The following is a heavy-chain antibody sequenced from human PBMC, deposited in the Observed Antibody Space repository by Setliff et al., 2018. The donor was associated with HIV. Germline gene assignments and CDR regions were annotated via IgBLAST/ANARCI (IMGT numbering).Heavy chain of an antibody. J-gene: IGHJ6*03. CDR3: VRLTADRTNYYYYMDV. V-gene: IGHV1-18*04. CDR1: GYTFTDYY. D-gene: IGHD2-8*01. CDR2: IDSNNGNR. Sequence: GASVKVSCKASGYTFTDYYIHWVRQAPGQGLEWMGWIDSNNGNRNFAQKFRGRVTMTTDISTNTAYMEVRSLSFDDTAVYYCVRLTADRTNYYYYMDVWGKGTTVTVSS.